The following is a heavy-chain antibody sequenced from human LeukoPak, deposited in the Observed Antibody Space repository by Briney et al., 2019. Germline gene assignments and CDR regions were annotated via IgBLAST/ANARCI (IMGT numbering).Heavy chain of an antibody. V-gene: IGHV3-74*01. J-gene: IGHJ4*02. CDR2: IRSDGSST. CDR3: ARDDYNRH. Sequence: RTGGSLRLSCAASGFTFSSYWMHWVRQAPGKGLVWVSRIRSDGSSTTYADSVKGRFTISRDNTKNTLYLQMNSLRADDTAVYYCARDDYNRHWGQGTLVTVSS. CDR1: GFTFSSYW. D-gene: IGHD4-11*01.